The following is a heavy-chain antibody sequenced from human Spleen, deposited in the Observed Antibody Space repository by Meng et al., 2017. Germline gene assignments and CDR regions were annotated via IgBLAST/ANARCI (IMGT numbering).Heavy chain of an antibody. J-gene: IGHJ4*02. V-gene: IGHV4/OR15-8*02. D-gene: IGHD6-19*01. CDR3: ASWIYSCGWQ. CDR1: GCSISSIDW. Sequence: QVKLTGSGPGLVTPSGTLSLSCVVSGCSISSIDWWSWVRQPPGKGLEWIGEIYHGGDTNYNPSLKSRVTIAIDKSKNQFSLKLSSVTAADTAVYYCASWIYSCGWQWGQGALVTVSS. CDR2: IYHGGDT.